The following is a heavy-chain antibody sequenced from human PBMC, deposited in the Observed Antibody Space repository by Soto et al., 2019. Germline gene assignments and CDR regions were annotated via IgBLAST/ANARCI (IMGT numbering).Heavy chain of an antibody. CDR2: IYYSGST. D-gene: IGHD3-10*01. CDR3: ARYSIMFRGVWFDP. V-gene: IGHV4-59*08. Sequence: SETLSLTCTVSGGSISSYYWSWIRQPPGKGLEWIGYIYYSGSTNYNPSLKSRVTISVDTSKNQFSLKLSSVTAADTAVYYCARYSIMFRGVWFDPWGQGTLVTVSS. J-gene: IGHJ5*02. CDR1: GGSISSYY.